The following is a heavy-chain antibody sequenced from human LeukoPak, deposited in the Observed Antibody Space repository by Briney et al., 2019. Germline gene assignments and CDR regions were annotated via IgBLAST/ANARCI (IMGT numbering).Heavy chain of an antibody. Sequence: GASVKVSCKASGATFSSYAISWVRQAPGQGLEWMGRIIPILGIANYAQKFQGRVTITADKSTSTAYMELSSLRSEDTAVYYCARESTDTVTFDYWGQGTLVTVSS. CDR2: IIPILGIA. D-gene: IGHD2-2*01. CDR1: GATFSSYA. V-gene: IGHV1-69*04. CDR3: ARESTDTVTFDY. J-gene: IGHJ4*02.